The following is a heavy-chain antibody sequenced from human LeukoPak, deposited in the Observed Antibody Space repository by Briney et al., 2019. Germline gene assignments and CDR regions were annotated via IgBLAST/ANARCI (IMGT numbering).Heavy chain of an antibody. J-gene: IGHJ3*02. CDR3: AKAGGSGYYNDAFDI. CDR2: IRYDGSNK. CDR1: GFTFSSYG. D-gene: IGHD3-22*01. Sequence: RAGGSLRLSCAASGFTFSSYGMHWVRQAPGKGLEWVAFIRYDGSNKYYADSVKGRFTISRDNSKNSLYLQMSSLRAEDMALYYCAKAGGSGYYNDAFDIWGQETMVTVSS. V-gene: IGHV3-30*02.